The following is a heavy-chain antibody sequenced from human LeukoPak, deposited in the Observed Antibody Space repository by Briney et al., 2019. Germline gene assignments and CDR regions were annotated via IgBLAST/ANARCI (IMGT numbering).Heavy chain of an antibody. Sequence: GGSLRLSCAASGFTFSSYGMNWVRQAPGKGLEWVSAISGSGGSTYYADSVKGRFTISRDNSKNTLYLQMNSLRAEDTAVYYCAKGSAARYSSSWLFDYWGQGTLVTVSS. CDR2: ISGSGGST. V-gene: IGHV3-23*01. CDR1: GFTFSSYG. CDR3: AKGSAARYSSSWLFDY. J-gene: IGHJ4*02. D-gene: IGHD6-13*01.